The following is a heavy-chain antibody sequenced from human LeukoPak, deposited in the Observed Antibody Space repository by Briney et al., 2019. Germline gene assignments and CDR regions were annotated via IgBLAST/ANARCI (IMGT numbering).Heavy chain of an antibody. CDR1: GFTFSSYG. D-gene: IGHD6-6*01. Sequence: RGSLRLSCAASGFTFSSYGLHWVRQAPGKGLEWVAFMRFDGSNKYYADSVKGRFTISRDNSKNTLYLQMNSLRAEDTAVYYCAKQVPRAGYFQHWGQGTLVTVSS. V-gene: IGHV3-30*02. CDR2: MRFDGSNK. J-gene: IGHJ1*01. CDR3: AKQVPRAGYFQH.